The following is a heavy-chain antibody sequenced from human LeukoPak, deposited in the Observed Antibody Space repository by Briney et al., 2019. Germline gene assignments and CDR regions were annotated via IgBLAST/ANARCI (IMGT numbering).Heavy chain of an antibody. V-gene: IGHV1-18*01. CDR3: ARDHTAYYYYYYMDV. J-gene: IGHJ6*03. CDR1: GYTFTSYG. D-gene: IGHD4-17*01. Sequence: EASVKVSCKASGYTFTSYGISWVRQAPGQGLEWMGWISAYNGNTNYAQKLQGRVTMTTDTSTSTAYMELRSLRSDDTAVYYCARDHTAYYYYYYMDVWGKGTTVTVSS. CDR2: ISAYNGNT.